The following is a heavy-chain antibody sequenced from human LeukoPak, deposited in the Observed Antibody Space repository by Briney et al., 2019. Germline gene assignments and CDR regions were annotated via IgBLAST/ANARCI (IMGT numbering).Heavy chain of an antibody. J-gene: IGHJ4*02. CDR2: INPNSGGT. V-gene: IGHV1-2*06. D-gene: IGHD4-17*01. Sequence: ASVKVSCKASGYTFTGYYMHWVRQAPGQGLEWMGRINPNSGGTNYAQKFQGRVTMTRDTSISTAYMELSRLRSDDTAVYYCANNLYYGEYGKDNYWGQGTLVTVSS. CDR1: GYTFTGYY. CDR3: ANNLYYGEYGKDNY.